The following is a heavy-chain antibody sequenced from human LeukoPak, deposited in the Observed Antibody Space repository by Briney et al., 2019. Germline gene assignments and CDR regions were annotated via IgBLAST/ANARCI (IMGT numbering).Heavy chain of an antibody. V-gene: IGHV3-23*01. Sequence: GGSLRLSCAASGFTFSSDAMSWVRQAPGKGLEWVLAISGSGVSTYYADSVKGRFTISRDNSKNTLYLQMNSLRAEDTAVYYCAKGQSGYTYGYFHWGQGTLVTVSS. J-gene: IGHJ4*02. CDR1: GFTFSSDA. D-gene: IGHD5-18*01. CDR2: ISGSGVST. CDR3: AKGQSGYTYGYFH.